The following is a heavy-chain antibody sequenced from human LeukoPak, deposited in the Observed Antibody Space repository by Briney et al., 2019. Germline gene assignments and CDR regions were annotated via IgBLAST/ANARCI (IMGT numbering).Heavy chain of an antibody. CDR2: INPSGSST. D-gene: IGHD4-23*01. Sequence: ASVKVSFMSSGYTFTNFYMHWLRPAPGQGLEWMGLINPSGSSTWFAEKFQGRIILTRDMSTTTDYMELSSLRSEDTAVYFCARDNSIDDRGWWFDPWGQGTLVTVSS. CDR1: GYTFTNFY. J-gene: IGHJ5*02. V-gene: IGHV1-46*01. CDR3: ARDNSIDDRGWWFDP.